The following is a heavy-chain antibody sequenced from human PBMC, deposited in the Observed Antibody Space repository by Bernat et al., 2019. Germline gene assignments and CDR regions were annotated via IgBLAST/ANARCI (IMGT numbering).Heavy chain of an antibody. D-gene: IGHD2-2*01. CDR1: GFTFSAYA. J-gene: IGHJ4*02. CDR2: ISSSGGST. V-gene: IGHV3-23*01. Sequence: EVQLLESGGGLVQPGGSLRLSCAASGFTFSAYAMSWVRQAPGKGLEWVSAISSSGGSTYYAESVKGRSTISRDISKNTLYLQMNSLRAEDTAIYYCAKDLYCSTTRCYWGQGTLVTVSS. CDR3: AKDLYCSTTRCY.